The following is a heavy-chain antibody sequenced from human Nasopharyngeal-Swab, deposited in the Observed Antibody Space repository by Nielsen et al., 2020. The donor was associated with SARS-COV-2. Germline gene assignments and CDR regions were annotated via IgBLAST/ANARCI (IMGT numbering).Heavy chain of an antibody. Sequence: GSLRLSCSVSGGSISGYFLSWIRQPAGGGLEWIGRVYTSGSTNYNPSLKSRVTISIDMSKNQFSLELRSVTAADTAFYYCARSGTTKYGLDVWGQGTTVIVSS. V-gene: IGHV4-4*07. D-gene: IGHD1-1*01. CDR1: GGSISGYF. CDR3: ARSGTTKYGLDV. J-gene: IGHJ6*01. CDR2: VYTSGST.